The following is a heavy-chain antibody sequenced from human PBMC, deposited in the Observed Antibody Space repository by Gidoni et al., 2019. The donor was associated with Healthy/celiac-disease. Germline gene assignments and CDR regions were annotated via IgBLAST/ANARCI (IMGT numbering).Heavy chain of an antibody. V-gene: IGHV4-30-2*01. Sequence: QLQLQESGSGLVKPSQTLSLTCAVSGGSISSGGYSWGWIRQPPGKGLEWIGYIYHSGSTYYNPSLKSRVTISVDRSKNQFSLKLSSVTAADTAVYYCARGNDNWFDPWGQGTLVTVSS. CDR3: ARGNDNWFDP. J-gene: IGHJ5*02. CDR2: IYHSGST. CDR1: GGSISSGGYS.